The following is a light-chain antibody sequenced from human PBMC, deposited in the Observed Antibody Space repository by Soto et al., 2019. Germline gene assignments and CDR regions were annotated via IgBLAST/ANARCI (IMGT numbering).Light chain of an antibody. V-gene: IGKV3-11*01. Sequence: EIVLTQSPATLSLSPGVRATLSCRASQSVSSYLAWYQQKPGQAPRLLIYDVSNRATGIPARFSGSGSGTDFTLTISSLEPEDFAVYYCQQRSNWLMYTFGQGTKLEIK. CDR3: QQRSNWLMYT. CDR2: DVS. CDR1: QSVSSY. J-gene: IGKJ2*01.